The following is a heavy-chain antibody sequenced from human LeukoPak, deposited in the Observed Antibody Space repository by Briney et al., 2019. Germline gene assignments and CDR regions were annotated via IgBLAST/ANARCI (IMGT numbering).Heavy chain of an antibody. Sequence: GGSLRLSCAASGFTFDDYAMHWVRQAPGKGLEWVSGITWNSGTIGYADSVKGRFTISRDNAKNSLYLQMNSLRAEDTALYYCAKSAGIAQYYYYGMDVWGQGTTVTVSS. CDR3: AKSAGIAQYYYYGMDV. J-gene: IGHJ6*02. CDR1: GFTFDDYA. CDR2: ITWNSGTI. D-gene: IGHD6-13*01. V-gene: IGHV3-9*01.